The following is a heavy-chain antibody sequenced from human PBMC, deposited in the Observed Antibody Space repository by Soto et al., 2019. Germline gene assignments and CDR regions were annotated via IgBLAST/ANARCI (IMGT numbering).Heavy chain of an antibody. CDR3: ATDLYFSGASSSSVYAL. V-gene: IGHV1-24*01. D-gene: IGHD2-15*01. J-gene: IGHJ2*01. Sequence: GAAVKVCCKVSGYSLTELSMHWVRQAPGKGLEWMGGFDPEDGETIYAQKFQGRVTMTEDTSTDTAYMELSSLRSEDTAVYYCATDLYFSGASSSSVYALCVHGTL. CDR1: GYSLTELS. CDR2: FDPEDGET.